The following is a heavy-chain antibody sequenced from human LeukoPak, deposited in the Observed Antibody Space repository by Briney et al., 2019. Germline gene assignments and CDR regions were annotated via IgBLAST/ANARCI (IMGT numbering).Heavy chain of an antibody. CDR1: GYTFTGYY. Sequence: GASVKVSCKASGYTFTGYYMHWVRQAPGQGLEWMGWINPNSGGTNYAQKFQGRVTMTRDTSISTVYMELSSLRSEDTAVYYCARDSVAVANFDYWGQGTLVTVSS. D-gene: IGHD6-19*01. V-gene: IGHV1-2*02. CDR2: INPNSGGT. CDR3: ARDSVAVANFDY. J-gene: IGHJ4*02.